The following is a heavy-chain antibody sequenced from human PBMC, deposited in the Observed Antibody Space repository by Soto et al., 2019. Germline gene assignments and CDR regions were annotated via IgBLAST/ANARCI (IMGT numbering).Heavy chain of an antibody. J-gene: IGHJ5*02. V-gene: IGHV3-21*01. CDR2: ISSTSTYI. CDR3: ARGGAAISGTPEWFDP. CDR1: GFTFSGYT. Sequence: EVQLMESGGALVQPGGSLRLSCAASGFTFSGYTMNWVRQAPGKGLEWVSSISSTSTYISYADSVKGRFTISRDNANNSLSLQMNSLRAEDTAVYYCARGGAAISGTPEWFDPWGQGTLVTVSS. D-gene: IGHD2-2*01.